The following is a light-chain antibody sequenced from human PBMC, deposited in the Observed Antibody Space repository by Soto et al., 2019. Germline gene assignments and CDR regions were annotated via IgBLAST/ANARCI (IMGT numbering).Light chain of an antibody. Sequence: QSVLTQPPSVSAAPGQKVTISCSGSSSNIGNNYVSWYQQLPGTAPKLLIYDNNKRPSGIPDRFSGSKSGTSATLGITGLQTGDEADYYCGTWDSSLRGVFGTGTKLTV. CDR1: SSNIGNNY. CDR3: GTWDSSLRGV. CDR2: DNN. J-gene: IGLJ1*01. V-gene: IGLV1-51*01.